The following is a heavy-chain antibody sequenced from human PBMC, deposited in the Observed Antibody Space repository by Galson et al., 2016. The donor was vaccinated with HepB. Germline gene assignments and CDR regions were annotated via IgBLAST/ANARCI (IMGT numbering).Heavy chain of an antibody. D-gene: IGHD3-16*01. CDR1: GFSFSSSG. J-gene: IGHJ4*02. CDR3: GKHGGFDY. Sequence: SLRLSCAASGFSFSSSGMSWVRQTPGRGLEWLSGITGRGDAGDGGGAVRGRFTISRDNSKNTLYLYMNSLRAGDTAVYYCGKHGGFDYWGQGALVTVSS. V-gene: IGHV3-23*01. CDR2: ITGRGDAG.